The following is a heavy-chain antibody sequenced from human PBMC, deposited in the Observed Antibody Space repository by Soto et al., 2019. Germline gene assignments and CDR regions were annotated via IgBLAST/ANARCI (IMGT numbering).Heavy chain of an antibody. Sequence: ASVKVSCKASGYTFTSYGISWVRQAPGQGLEWMGWISAYNGNTNYAQKLQGRVTMTTDTSTSTAYMELRSLRSDDTAVYYCASYPTPYYYYGMDVWGQGTTVTVS. CDR1: GYTFTSYG. J-gene: IGHJ6*02. CDR2: ISAYNGNT. V-gene: IGHV1-18*01. CDR3: ASYPTPYYYYGMDV. D-gene: IGHD3-16*02.